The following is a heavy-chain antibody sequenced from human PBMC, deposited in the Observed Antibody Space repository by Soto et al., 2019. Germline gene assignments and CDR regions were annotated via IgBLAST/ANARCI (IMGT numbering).Heavy chain of an antibody. V-gene: IGHV3-23*01. CDR3: SGLGSGGH. J-gene: IGHJ4*02. CDR2: LSGSGDST. Sequence: GGSLRLSCAASGLTLSSNAMTWVRQAPGKGLEWVSSLSGSGDSTYYTDSVKGRFTISRDNSKNTLYLQMNSLRAEDTAVYYCSGLGSGGHWGQGTLVTVSS. CDR1: GLTLSSNA. D-gene: IGHD2-15*01.